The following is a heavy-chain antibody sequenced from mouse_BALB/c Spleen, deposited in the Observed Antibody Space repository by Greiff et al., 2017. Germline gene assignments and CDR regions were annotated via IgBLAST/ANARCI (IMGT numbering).Heavy chain of an antibody. Sequence: EVKLQESGPSLVKPSQTLSLTCSVTGDSITSGYWNWIRKFPGNKLEYMGYISYSGSTYYNPSLKSRISITRDTSKNQYYLQLNSVTTEDTATYYCARYGDYGNYGGYYYAMDYWGQGTSVTVSS. CDR2: ISYSGST. J-gene: IGHJ4*01. CDR1: GDSITSGY. V-gene: IGHV3-8*02. D-gene: IGHD2-1*01. CDR3: ARYGDYGNYGGYYYAMDY.